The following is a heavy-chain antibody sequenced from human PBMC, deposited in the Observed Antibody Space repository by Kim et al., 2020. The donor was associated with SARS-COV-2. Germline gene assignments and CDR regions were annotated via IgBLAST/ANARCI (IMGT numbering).Heavy chain of an antibody. V-gene: IGHV1-3*01. J-gene: IGHJ6*01. Sequence: ASVKVSCKASGYSFTFYAIHWVRQAPGQRLELMGWISAGNGNTRHSEKFQGRVSIARDTSASTSYMELSSLRFEDTAVYYCARDNKYGSGGYYNGYGMDV. CDR2: ISAGNGNT. CDR1: GYSFTFYA. CDR3: ARDNKYGSGGYYNGYGMDV. D-gene: IGHD1-26*01.